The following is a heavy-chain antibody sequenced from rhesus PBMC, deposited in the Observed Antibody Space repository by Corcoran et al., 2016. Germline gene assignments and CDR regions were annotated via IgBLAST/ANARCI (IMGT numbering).Heavy chain of an antibody. J-gene: IGHJ6*01. Sequence: VQLQESGPGLVRPSETLSLPCAVSGGSISSSNWWSWIRQPPGKGLEWIGYISVSSGSTYYNPSLKGLLPISTDTSKNQCARKLSSVTAADTAVYYCARREYSSWSGYDGLDSWGQGGVVTGSS. D-gene: IGHD6-13*01. CDR3: ARREYSSWSGYDGLDS. CDR1: GGSISSSNW. V-gene: IGHV4-65*01. CDR2: ISVSSGST.